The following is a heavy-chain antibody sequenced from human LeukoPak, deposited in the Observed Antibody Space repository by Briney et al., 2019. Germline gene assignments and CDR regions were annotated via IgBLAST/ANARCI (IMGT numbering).Heavy chain of an antibody. D-gene: IGHD5-18*01. J-gene: IGHJ4*02. CDR1: GGSFSGYY. V-gene: IGHV4-34*01. CDR3: AREYIQYSYGYGGAVY. CDR2: INHSGST. Sequence: SETLSLTCAVYGGSFSGYYWSWLRQPPGKGLEWLGEINHSGSTNYNPSLKSRVTISVDTSKNQFSLKLSSVTAADTALHYCAREYIQYSYGYGGAVYWGQGTLVTVSS.